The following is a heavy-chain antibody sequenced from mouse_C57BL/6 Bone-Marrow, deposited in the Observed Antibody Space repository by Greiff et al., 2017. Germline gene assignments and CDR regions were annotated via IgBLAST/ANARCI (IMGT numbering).Heavy chain of an antibody. V-gene: IGHV1-22*01. Sequence: EVKLMESGPELVKPGASVKMSCKASGYTFTDYNMHWVKQSHGKSLEWIGYINPNNGGTSYNQKFKGKATLTVNKSSSTAYMELRSLTSEDSAVYYCARSGRTGTSMDYWGQGTSVTVSS. CDR1: GYTFTDYN. CDR2: INPNNGGT. J-gene: IGHJ4*01. D-gene: IGHD4-1*01. CDR3: ARSGRTGTSMDY.